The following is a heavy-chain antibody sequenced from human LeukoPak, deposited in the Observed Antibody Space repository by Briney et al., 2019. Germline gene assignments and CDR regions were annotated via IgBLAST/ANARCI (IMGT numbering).Heavy chain of an antibody. J-gene: IGHJ4*02. CDR2: ISWNSGSI. CDR1: GFTFDDYA. D-gene: IGHD5-12*01. CDR3: AKDYRYSGYDG. Sequence: PGGSLRLSCAASGFTFDDYAMHWVRQAPGKGLEWVSGISWNSGSIGYADSVKGRFTISRDNAKNSLYLQMNSLRAEDTALYYCAKDYRYSGYDGWGQGTLVTVSS. V-gene: IGHV3-9*01.